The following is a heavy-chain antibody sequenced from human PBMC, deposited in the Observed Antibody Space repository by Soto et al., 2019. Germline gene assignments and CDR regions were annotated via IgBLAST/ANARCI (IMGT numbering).Heavy chain of an antibody. Sequence: QVQLVESGGGVVQPGRSLRLSCAASGFTFSSYGMHWVRQAPGKGLEWVAVISYDGSNKYYADSVKGRFTISRDNSKNTLYPQMNSLRAEDTAVYYCAKGIWEGIAVAGITSWGQGTLVTVSS. D-gene: IGHD6-19*01. V-gene: IGHV3-30*18. CDR3: AKGIWEGIAVAGITS. CDR1: GFTFSSYG. J-gene: IGHJ4*02. CDR2: ISYDGSNK.